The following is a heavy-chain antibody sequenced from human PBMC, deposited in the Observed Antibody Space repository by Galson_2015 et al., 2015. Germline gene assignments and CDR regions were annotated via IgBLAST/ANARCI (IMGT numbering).Heavy chain of an antibody. V-gene: IGHV1-69*13. CDR3: ARVSNYGDYGGHFDY. Sequence: SVKVSCKASGGTFSSYAISWVRQAPGQGLEWMGGIIPIFGTANYAQKFQGRVTITADESTSTAYMELSSLRSEDTAVYYCARVSNYGDYGGHFDYWGQGTLVTVSS. CDR2: IIPIFGTA. J-gene: IGHJ4*02. D-gene: IGHD4-17*01. CDR1: GGTFSSYA.